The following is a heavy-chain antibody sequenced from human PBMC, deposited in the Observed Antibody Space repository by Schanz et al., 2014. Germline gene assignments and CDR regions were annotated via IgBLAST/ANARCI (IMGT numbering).Heavy chain of an antibody. V-gene: IGHV4-59*08. D-gene: IGHD6-19*01. CDR3: ARNKYTSGWYYFDY. CDR1: GDSVNSNY. J-gene: IGHJ4*02. CDR2: FYNPGST. Sequence: QVQLQESGPGLVKPSETLSLTCTVSGDSVNSNYWNWIRQSPGRGREWIGHFYNPGSTNYNPTLKRRATISIDAPTNHVSLKLPSVTAADTAVYFCARNKYTSGWYYFDYWGQGVLVTVSS.